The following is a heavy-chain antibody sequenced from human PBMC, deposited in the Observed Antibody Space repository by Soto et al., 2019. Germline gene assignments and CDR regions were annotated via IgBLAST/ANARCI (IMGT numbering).Heavy chain of an antibody. CDR3: ARAHSYGYLYFDY. J-gene: IGHJ4*02. D-gene: IGHD5-18*01. Sequence: PGGSLTLSCAPSGFTFSNYGMHWVRQAPGKGLEWVVLIWSDGSKKNYADSVRGRVTISRDNSKNMLYLQMDSLRAEDNTLYYCARAHSYGYLYFDYWGQGTLVTVSS. CDR1: GFTFSNYG. CDR2: IWSDGSKK. V-gene: IGHV3-33*01.